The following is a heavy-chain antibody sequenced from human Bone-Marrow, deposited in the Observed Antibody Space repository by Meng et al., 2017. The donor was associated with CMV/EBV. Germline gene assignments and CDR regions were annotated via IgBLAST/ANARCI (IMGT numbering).Heavy chain of an antibody. V-gene: IGHV1-2*02. CDR2: INGNSGDT. CDR1: GYTFTGYY. Sequence: ASVKVSCKASGYTFTGYYMHWVRQAPGQGLEWMGWINGNSGDTNYEQNFQGRVSMTRDTSINTVYMELRRLRSDDAAVYFCARGEFRGVIKDNDACDIWGQGKMVNVPS. J-gene: IGHJ3*02. D-gene: IGHD3-10*01. CDR3: ARGEFRGVIKDNDACDI.